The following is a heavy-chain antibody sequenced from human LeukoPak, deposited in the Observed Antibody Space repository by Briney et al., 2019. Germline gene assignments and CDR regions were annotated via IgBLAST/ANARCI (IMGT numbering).Heavy chain of an antibody. Sequence: PGGSLRLSCAASGFTLSTYGMHWVRQAPGKGLEWVAFIRYDGSNEYYADSVKGRFTISRDNSKNTLYLQMNSLRAEDTAVYYCAKDREPGLVGAPGDYWGQGTLVTVSS. CDR1: GFTLSTYG. CDR2: IRYDGSNE. J-gene: IGHJ4*02. D-gene: IGHD1-26*01. V-gene: IGHV3-30*02. CDR3: AKDREPGLVGAPGDY.